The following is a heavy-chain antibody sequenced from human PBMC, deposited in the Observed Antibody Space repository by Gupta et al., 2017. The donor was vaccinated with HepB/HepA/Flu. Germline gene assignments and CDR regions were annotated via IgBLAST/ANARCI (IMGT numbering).Heavy chain of an antibody. CDR1: GFTFSSYG. J-gene: IGHJ5*02. CDR3: AKPSVDSSGEHGNWFDP. Sequence: QVQLVESGGGVVQPGRSLRLSCAASGFTFSSYGMHWVRQAPGKGLEWVAVISYDGSNKYYADSVKGRFTISRDNSKNTLYLQMNSLRAEDTAVYYCAKPSVDSSGEHGNWFDPWGQGTLVTVSS. V-gene: IGHV3-30*18. CDR2: ISYDGSNK. D-gene: IGHD3-22*01.